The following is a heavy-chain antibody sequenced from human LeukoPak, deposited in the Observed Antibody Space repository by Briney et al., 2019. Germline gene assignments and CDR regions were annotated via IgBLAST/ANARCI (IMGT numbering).Heavy chain of an antibody. D-gene: IGHD2-15*01. J-gene: IGHJ6*04. Sequence: PGGSLRLSCAASGFTFSSYAMHWVRQAPGKGLEWVAVISYDGSNKYYADSVKGRFTISRDNSKNTLYLQMNSLRAEDTAVYYCARDSDIVVVVAASNGMDVWGEGTTVTVSS. CDR3: ARDSDIVVVVAASNGMDV. CDR2: ISYDGSNK. CDR1: GFTFSSYA. V-gene: IGHV3-30*04.